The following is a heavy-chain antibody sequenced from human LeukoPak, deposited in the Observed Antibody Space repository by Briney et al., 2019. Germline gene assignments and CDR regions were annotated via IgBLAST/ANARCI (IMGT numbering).Heavy chain of an antibody. D-gene: IGHD6-13*01. CDR1: GFNFSSYS. CDR3: ARDLKAYSSSGGVDY. CDR2: ISSSSSFR. J-gene: IGHJ4*02. V-gene: IGHV3-21*01. Sequence: GGSLRLSCAASGFNFSSYSMNWVRQAPGKGLEWVSSISSSSSFRYYADSVKGRFTISRDNAKNSLYLQMNNLTAEDTAVYYCARDLKAYSSSGGVDYWGQGTLVTVSS.